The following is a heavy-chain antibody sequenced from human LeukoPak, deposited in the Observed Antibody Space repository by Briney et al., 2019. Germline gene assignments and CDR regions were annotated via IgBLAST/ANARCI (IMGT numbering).Heavy chain of an antibody. CDR2: ISYDGSNK. CDR3: ARDPKPLWFGELLPFPFDY. J-gene: IGHJ4*02. Sequence: SGGSLRLSCAASGFTFSSYAMHWVRQAPGKGLEWVAVISYDGSNKYYADSVKGRFTISRDNSKNTLYLQMNSLRAEDTAVYCCARDPKPLWFGELLPFPFDYWGQGTLVTVSS. D-gene: IGHD3-10*01. CDR1: GFTFSSYA. V-gene: IGHV3-30-3*01.